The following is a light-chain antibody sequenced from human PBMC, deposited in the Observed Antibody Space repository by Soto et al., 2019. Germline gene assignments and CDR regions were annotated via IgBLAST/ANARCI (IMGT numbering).Light chain of an antibody. V-gene: IGKV3-11*01. Sequence: EIVLTQSPAPLALSPGERATLSCRARQSVSSYLAWYQQKPGQAPRLLIYDASNRATRIPARFSGSGSGTDFTLTISSLEPEDFAVYYCQQRSNWPPYTFGQGTKLEIK. CDR2: DAS. CDR1: QSVSSY. J-gene: IGKJ2*01. CDR3: QQRSNWPPYT.